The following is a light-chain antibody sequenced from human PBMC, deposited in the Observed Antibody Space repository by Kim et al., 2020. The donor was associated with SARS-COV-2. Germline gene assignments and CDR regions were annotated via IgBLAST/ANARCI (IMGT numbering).Light chain of an antibody. CDR2: WAS. Sequence: DIVMTQSPDSLAVSLGKRATINCKSSQSVLYSSNNKNYLAWYQQKPGQPPKLLIYWASTRESGVPDRFSGSGSGTDFTLTISSLQAEDVAVYYCQQYYSTPLTFGGGTKVDIK. CDR3: QQYYSTPLT. CDR1: QSVLYSSNNKNY. V-gene: IGKV4-1*01. J-gene: IGKJ4*01.